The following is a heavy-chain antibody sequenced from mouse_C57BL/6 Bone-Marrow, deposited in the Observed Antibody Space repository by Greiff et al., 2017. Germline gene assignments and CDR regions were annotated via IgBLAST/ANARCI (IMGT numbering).Heavy chain of an antibody. CDR3: ARGNGYYPCWYCDV. CDR2: INPNSGGT. Sequence: EVKLQQSGPELVKPGASVKISCKASGYTFTDYNMDWVKQSPGKSLEWIGDINPNSGGTIYNEKFKGKATLTVDKSSSTAYMGLRSLTSEDTAVDYCARGNGYYPCWYCDVWGTGTTVTVSS. CDR1: GYTFTDYN. J-gene: IGHJ1*03. V-gene: IGHV1-18*01. D-gene: IGHD2-3*01.